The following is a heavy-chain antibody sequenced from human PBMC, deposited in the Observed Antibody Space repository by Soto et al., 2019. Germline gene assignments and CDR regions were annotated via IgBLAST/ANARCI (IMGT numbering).Heavy chain of an antibody. Sequence: SETLSLTCTVSGGSVSSGSYYWSWIRQPPGKGLEWIGYIYYSGSTNYNPSLKSRVTISVDTSKNQFSLKLSSVTAADTAVYYCASTPVLAAPLSYFDYWGQGTLVTVSS. J-gene: IGHJ4*02. V-gene: IGHV4-61*01. CDR2: IYYSGST. CDR1: GGSVSSGSYY. D-gene: IGHD2-15*01. CDR3: ASTPVLAAPLSYFDY.